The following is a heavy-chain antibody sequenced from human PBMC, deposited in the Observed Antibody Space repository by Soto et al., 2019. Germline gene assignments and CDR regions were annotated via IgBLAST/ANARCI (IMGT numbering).Heavy chain of an antibody. V-gene: IGHV3-66*01. Sequence: GGSLRLSCAASGFTFSSYAMTWVRQAPGKGLEWVSVIYSDGSTFYADSVKARFTISRDNSKNTLYLQMNSLRAEDTAVYYCARGRGISVPGPNLYYFDYWGQGTQVTVSS. CDR2: IYSDGST. CDR1: GFTFSSYA. J-gene: IGHJ4*02. D-gene: IGHD6-19*01. CDR3: ARGRGISVPGPNLYYFDY.